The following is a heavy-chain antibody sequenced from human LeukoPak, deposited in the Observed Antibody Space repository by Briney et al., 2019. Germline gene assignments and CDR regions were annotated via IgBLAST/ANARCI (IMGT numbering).Heavy chain of an antibody. D-gene: IGHD1-7*01. Sequence: SETLSLTCTVSGGPISSYYWSWIRQPPGKGLEWIGYIYYSGSTNYNPSLKSRVTISVDTSKNQFSLKLSSVTAADTAVYYCASYHPNWNYAFDYWGQGTLVTASS. J-gene: IGHJ4*02. V-gene: IGHV4-59*01. CDR2: IYYSGST. CDR3: ASYHPNWNYAFDY. CDR1: GGPISSYY.